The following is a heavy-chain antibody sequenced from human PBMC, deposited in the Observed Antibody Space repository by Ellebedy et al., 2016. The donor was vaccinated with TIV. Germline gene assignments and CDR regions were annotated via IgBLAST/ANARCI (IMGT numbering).Heavy chain of an antibody. V-gene: IGHV4-39*01. CDR3: ARKTGGATGRGALDI. D-gene: IGHD1-26*01. CDR2: ISGNT. CDR1: GGSISRRSHY. J-gene: IGHJ3*02. Sequence: MPSETLSLTCTVSGGSISRRSHYWAWIRQPPGKGLEWIGSISGNTYYNPSLRSRVTISVDMSKNQFSLKLSSVAAADTAVYYCARKTGGATGRGALDIWGQGTMVTVSS.